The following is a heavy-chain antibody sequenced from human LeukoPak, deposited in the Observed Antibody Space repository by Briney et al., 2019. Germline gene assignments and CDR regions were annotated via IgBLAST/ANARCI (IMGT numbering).Heavy chain of an antibody. CDR3: ASAHGSTSESPFDY. Sequence: KPSETLSLTCAVYGGSFSGYYWSWIRQPPGKGLEWIGEINHSGSTNYNPSLKSRVTISVDTSKNQFSLKLSSVTAADTAVYYCASAHGSTSESPFDYWGQGTLDTVSS. CDR2: INHSGST. D-gene: IGHD2-2*01. J-gene: IGHJ4*02. CDR1: GGSFSGYY. V-gene: IGHV4-34*01.